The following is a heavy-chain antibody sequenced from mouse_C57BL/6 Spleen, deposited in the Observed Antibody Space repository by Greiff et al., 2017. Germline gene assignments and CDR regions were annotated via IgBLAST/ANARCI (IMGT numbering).Heavy chain of an antibody. D-gene: IGHD2-3*01. V-gene: IGHV12-3*01. CDR3: AGDRDGYWYFDV. CDR2: ITPSGET. J-gene: IGHJ1*03. Sequence: QLQESGPGLVKPSQSLFLTCSITCFPITSGYYWIWIRQSPGKPLEWLGYITPSGETFYNPSLQSPNSITRETSKNQFFLQLNSVTTEDTAMYYCAGDRDGYWYFDVWGKGTTVTVSS. CDR1: CFPITSGYY.